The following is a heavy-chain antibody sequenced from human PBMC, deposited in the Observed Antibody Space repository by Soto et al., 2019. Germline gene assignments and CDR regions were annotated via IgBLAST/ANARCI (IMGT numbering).Heavy chain of an antibody. D-gene: IGHD6-13*01. CDR1: GFTFSSYS. V-gene: IGHV3-21*01. CDR2: ISSSSSYI. CDR3: ASPILAAAGWGYYYGMDV. Sequence: PGGSLRLSCAASGFTFSSYSMNWVRQAPGKGLEWVSSISSSSSYIYYADSVKGRFTISRDNAKNSLYLQMNSLRAEDTAVYYCASPILAAAGWGYYYGMDVWGQGTTVTVSS. J-gene: IGHJ6*02.